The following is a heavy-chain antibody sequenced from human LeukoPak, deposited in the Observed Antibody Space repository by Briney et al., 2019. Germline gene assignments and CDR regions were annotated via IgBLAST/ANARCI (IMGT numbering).Heavy chain of an antibody. V-gene: IGHV3-74*01. Sequence: SGGSLRLSCAASGVTFSSYWMHWPRHAPGKGGMGVLGSSSDGGRTSCADYVQGRFTLSTVNAENTIYLQMHKLRAEDAAVSSCVRASIGITSLAVDYWGQGTLVTVSS. CDR3: VRASIGITSLAVDY. CDR2: SSSDGGRT. CDR1: GVTFSSYW. J-gene: IGHJ4*02. D-gene: IGHD3-16*01.